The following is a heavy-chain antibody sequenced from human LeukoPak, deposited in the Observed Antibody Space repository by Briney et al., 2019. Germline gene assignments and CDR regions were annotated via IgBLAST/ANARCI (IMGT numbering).Heavy chain of an antibody. J-gene: IGHJ5*02. CDR1: GGTFSSYA. CDR3: AREGFYDFWSGFWFDP. Sequence: REASVKVSCTASGGTFSSYAISWVRQAPGQGLEWMGGIIPIFGTANYAQKFQGRVTITADESTSTAYMELSSLRSEDTAVYYCAREGFYDFWSGFWFDPWGQGTLVTVSS. V-gene: IGHV1-69*13. CDR2: IIPIFGTA. D-gene: IGHD3-3*01.